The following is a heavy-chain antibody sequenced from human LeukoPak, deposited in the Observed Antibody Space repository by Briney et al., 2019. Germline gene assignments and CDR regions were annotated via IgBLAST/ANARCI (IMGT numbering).Heavy chain of an antibody. CDR1: GGSFSGYY. Sequence: SETLSLTCAVYGGSFSGYYWSWIRQPPGKGLEWIGEINHGGSTNYNPSLKSRVTISVDTSTNQLSLKLSSVTAADTAVYYCAGRTCTNGVCYMYGFDYWGQGTLVTVSS. CDR3: AGRTCTNGVCYMYGFDY. D-gene: IGHD2-8*01. V-gene: IGHV4-34*01. CDR2: INHGGST. J-gene: IGHJ4*02.